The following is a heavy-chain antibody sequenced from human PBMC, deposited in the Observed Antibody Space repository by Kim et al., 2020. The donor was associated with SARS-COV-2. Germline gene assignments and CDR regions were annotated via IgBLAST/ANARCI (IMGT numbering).Heavy chain of an antibody. V-gene: IGHV4-31*03. Sequence: SETLSLTCTVSGGSISSGGYYWSWIRQHPGKGLEWIGYIYYRGSTYYNPSLKSRVTISVDTSKNQFSLKLSSVTAADTAVYYCARDNPITIFGVVIIGAFDIWGQGTMVTVSS. CDR3: ARDNPITIFGVVIIGAFDI. CDR2: IYYRGST. J-gene: IGHJ3*02. CDR1: GGSISSGGYY. D-gene: IGHD3-3*01.